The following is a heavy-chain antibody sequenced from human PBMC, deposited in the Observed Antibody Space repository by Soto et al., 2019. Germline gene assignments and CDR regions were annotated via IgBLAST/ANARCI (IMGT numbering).Heavy chain of an antibody. J-gene: IGHJ5*02. D-gene: IGHD2-15*01. Sequence: SETLSLTCTVSGGSISSYYWSWIRQPPGKGLEWIGYIYYSGSTNYNPSLKSRVTISVDTSKNQFSLKLSSVTAADTAVYYCARDPQLGYCSGGSCYSAYHWFDPWGQGTPVTVSS. CDR2: IYYSGST. CDR1: GGSISSYY. V-gene: IGHV4-59*01. CDR3: ARDPQLGYCSGGSCYSAYHWFDP.